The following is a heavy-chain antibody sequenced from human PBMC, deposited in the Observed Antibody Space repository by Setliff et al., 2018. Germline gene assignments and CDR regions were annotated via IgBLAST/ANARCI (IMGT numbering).Heavy chain of an antibody. D-gene: IGHD1-26*01. CDR2: ISGYNGNT. CDR1: GYSFRNFG. V-gene: IGHV1-18*01. J-gene: IGHJ4*02. CDR3: ARDTRIRESGTYPSDAFDPWGDEY. Sequence: ASVKVSCKASGYSFRNFGITWVRQAPGQGLEWMGWISGYNGNTNYAQKLQGRVTMTTDTSTTTAYMELKSLISDDTAVYFWARDTRIRESGTYPSDAFDPWGDEYWGQGTLVTVSS.